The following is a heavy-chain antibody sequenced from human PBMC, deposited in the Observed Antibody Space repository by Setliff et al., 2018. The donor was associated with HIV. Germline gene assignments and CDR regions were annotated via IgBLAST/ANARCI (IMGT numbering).Heavy chain of an antibody. CDR3: ARMYSGYDWSPAGARTRYFDY. CDR2: IYHSGST. Sequence: LPATLSLTCAVSGYSISSGYYWGWIRQPPGKGLEWIGSIYHSGSTYYNPSLKSRVTISVDTSKNQFSLKLSSVTAADTAVYYCARMYSGYDWSPAGARTRYFDYWGQGTLVTVSS. CDR1: GYSISSGYY. J-gene: IGHJ4*02. D-gene: IGHD5-12*01. V-gene: IGHV4-38-2*01.